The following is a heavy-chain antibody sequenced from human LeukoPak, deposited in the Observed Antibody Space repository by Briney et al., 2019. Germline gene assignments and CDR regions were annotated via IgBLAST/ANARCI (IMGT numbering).Heavy chain of an antibody. CDR1: GYTFITYE. Sequence: GASVKVSCKTSGYTFITYEVNWVRQAAGQGLEWMGWMHPNSGSIEYAQKFQGRGTMTRDTSTNTAYVELSSLRSEDKAVYYCTRGPRNDPWGQGTLVIVSS. V-gene: IGHV1-8*01. CDR2: MHPNSGSI. D-gene: IGHD1-14*01. J-gene: IGHJ5*02. CDR3: TRGPRNDP.